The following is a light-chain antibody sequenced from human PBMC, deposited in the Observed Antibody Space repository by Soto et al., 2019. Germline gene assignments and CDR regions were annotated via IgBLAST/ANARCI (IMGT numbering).Light chain of an antibody. CDR2: WAY. CDR1: QVVFYNSKNY. V-gene: IGKV4-1*01. J-gene: IGKJ4*01. CDR3: LQYYSHPFT. Sequence: DIVMTQSPDSLAVSLGERATINCKSSQVVFYNSKNYLGWYQQKPGQPPKLLIYWAYTRESVVPDRFSGSGSGTDFTLTISSLQAEDVGAYYCLQYYSHPFTFGGGTKVEIK.